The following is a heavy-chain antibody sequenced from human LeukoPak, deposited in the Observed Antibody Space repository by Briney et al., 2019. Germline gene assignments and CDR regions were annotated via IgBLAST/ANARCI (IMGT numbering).Heavy chain of an antibody. Sequence: GGSLRLSCAASGFTFSDYYMSWIRQAPGKGLEWVSYISSSGSTIYYADSVKGRFTISRDNAKNSLYLQMNSLRAEDTAVYYCARDLSAANTRVRGVTDDYWGQGTLVTVSS. J-gene: IGHJ4*02. CDR3: ARDLSAANTRVRGVTDDY. CDR2: ISSSGSTI. D-gene: IGHD3-10*01. CDR1: GFTFSDYY. V-gene: IGHV3-11*04.